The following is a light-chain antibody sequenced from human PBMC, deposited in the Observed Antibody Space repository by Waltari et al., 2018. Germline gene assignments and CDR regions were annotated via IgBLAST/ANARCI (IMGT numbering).Light chain of an antibody. CDR1: QGISSY. CDR2: KAS. Sequence: DIQMTQSPSSLSASVGDRVTITCRASQGISSYLAWYQQKPGKAPKLLIYKASTLQSGVPSRFSCSGSGTDFTLTISSLQAEDFATYYCQQHNSNPRTFGQGTKVEIK. J-gene: IGKJ1*01. CDR3: QQHNSNPRT. V-gene: IGKV1-9*01.